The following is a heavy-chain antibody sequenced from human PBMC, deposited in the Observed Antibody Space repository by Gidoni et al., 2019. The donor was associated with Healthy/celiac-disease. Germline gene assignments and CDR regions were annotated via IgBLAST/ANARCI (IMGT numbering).Heavy chain of an antibody. J-gene: IGHJ3*02. CDR3: AKALTAVAGTGDAFDI. CDR2: ISGSGGST. CDR1: GFTFSSYA. D-gene: IGHD6-19*01. V-gene: IGHV3-23*01. Sequence: EVQLLESGGGLVQPGGSLRLSCAASGFTFSSYAMGWVRQAPGKGLEWVSAISGSGGSTYYADSVKGRFTISRDNSKNTLYLQMNSLRAEDTAVYYCAKALTAVAGTGDAFDIWGQGTMVTVSS.